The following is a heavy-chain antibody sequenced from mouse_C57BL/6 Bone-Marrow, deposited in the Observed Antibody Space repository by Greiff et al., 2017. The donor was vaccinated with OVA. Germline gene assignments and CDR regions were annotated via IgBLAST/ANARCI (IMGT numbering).Heavy chain of an antibody. V-gene: IGHV5-4*03. CDR3: ASSYYYGY. CDR2: ISDGGSYT. D-gene: IGHD1-1*01. J-gene: IGHJ2*01. Sequence: DVKLVESGGGLVKPGGSLKLSCAASGFTFSSYAMSWVRQTPEKRLEWVATISDGGSYTYYPDNVKGRFTISRDNAKNNLYLQMSHLKSEDTAMYYCASSYYYGYWGQGTTLTVSS. CDR1: GFTFSSYA.